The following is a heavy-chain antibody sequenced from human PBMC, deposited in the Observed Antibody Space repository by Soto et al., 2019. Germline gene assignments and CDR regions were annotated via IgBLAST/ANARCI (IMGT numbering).Heavy chain of an antibody. CDR1: GYTFTSYY. CDR2: INPSGGST. D-gene: IGHD1-26*01. Sequence: ASVKVSCKASGYTFTSYYMHWVRQAPGQGLEWMGIINPSGGSTSYAQKFQGRVTMTRNTSISTAYMELSSLRSEDTAVYYCARERSSGAFDIWGQGTMVTVSS. CDR3: ARERSSGAFDI. V-gene: IGHV1-46*01. J-gene: IGHJ3*02.